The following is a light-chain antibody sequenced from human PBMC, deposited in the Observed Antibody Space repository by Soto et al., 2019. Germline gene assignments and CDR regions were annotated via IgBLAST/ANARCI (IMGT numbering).Light chain of an antibody. CDR3: QQYNNWPPT. V-gene: IGKV3D-15*01. CDR2: ATS. Sequence: EIVMTQSPGTLSVSPGERATLSCRASQSLGSNLAWYQQKPGQAPRLLIYATSTRAVGVPDRFTGSGSGTDFTLTISSLQSEDFAVYYCQQYNNWPPTFGPGTKVDI. J-gene: IGKJ3*01. CDR1: QSLGSN.